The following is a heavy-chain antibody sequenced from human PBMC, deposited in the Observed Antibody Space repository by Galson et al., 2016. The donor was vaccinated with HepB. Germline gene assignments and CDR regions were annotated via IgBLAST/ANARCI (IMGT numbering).Heavy chain of an antibody. Sequence: CKASGGTFSSYALSWVRQAPGQGLEWMGRIIPIFRTTNYAQKFQGRVSITADESTSTAYMELSSLRSEDTAVYYCARPRREGGNYYSFDYWGQGTLVTVSS. CDR1: GGTFSSYA. CDR2: IIPIFRTT. V-gene: IGHV1-69*01. CDR3: ARPRREGGNYYSFDY. J-gene: IGHJ4*02. D-gene: IGHD1-26*01.